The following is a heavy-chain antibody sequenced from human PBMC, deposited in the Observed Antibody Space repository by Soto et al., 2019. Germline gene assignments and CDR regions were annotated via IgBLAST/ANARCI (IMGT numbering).Heavy chain of an antibody. CDR2: ISGSGGNT. CDR3: AKDLLLTDRPWWFFDP. V-gene: IGHV3-23*01. CDR1: GFTFSSYA. J-gene: IGHJ5*02. D-gene: IGHD2-8*02. Sequence: EVQLLESGGGLVQPGGSLRLSCAASGFTFSSYAMSWVRQAPGKGLEWVSSISGSGGNTYYADSVKGRFTISRDNSKNALYLQMNSLRTEDTAVYYCAKDLLLTDRPWWFFDPWGQGTLVTVSS.